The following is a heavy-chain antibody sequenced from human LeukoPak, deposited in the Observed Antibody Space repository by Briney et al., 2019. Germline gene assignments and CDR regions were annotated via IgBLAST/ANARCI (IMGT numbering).Heavy chain of an antibody. CDR3: ARDSFAGYDSSGYSSYDY. Sequence: GGSLRLSCAASGFTFSTYAMHWVRQAPGKGLEWVAMIWYNGKNKHYADSVKGRFTISRDNSKNTLYLQMNSLRAEDTAVYYCARDSFAGYDSSGYSSYDYWGQGTLVTVSS. J-gene: IGHJ4*02. CDR2: IWYNGKNK. CDR1: GFTFSTYA. D-gene: IGHD3-22*01. V-gene: IGHV3-33*01.